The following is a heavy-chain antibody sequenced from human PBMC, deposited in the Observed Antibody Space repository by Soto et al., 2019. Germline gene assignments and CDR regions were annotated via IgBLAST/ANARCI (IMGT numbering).Heavy chain of an antibody. CDR2: ISYDGSNK. V-gene: IGHV3-30*03. Sequence: GSLRLSCAASGFTFSSYGMHWVRQAPGKGLEWVAVISYDGSNKYYADSVKGRFTISRDNSKNTLYLQMNSLRVEDTAVYYCARPSYCSSTSCYSWYDYWGQGTLVTVSS. D-gene: IGHD2-2*01. J-gene: IGHJ4*02. CDR3: ARPSYCSSTSCYSWYDY. CDR1: GFTFSSYG.